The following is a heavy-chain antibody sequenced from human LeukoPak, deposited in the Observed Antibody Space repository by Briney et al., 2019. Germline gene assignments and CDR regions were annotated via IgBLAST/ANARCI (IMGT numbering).Heavy chain of an antibody. Sequence: SGGSLRLSCEASGFTFTTYSMTWVRQAPGKGLEWVSIIGSGSSAIFSADALKGRFTISRDDAKNLLYLDMNSLRAEDTAVYYCARGHTAVTRHFDFWGQGTLVTVSS. J-gene: IGHJ4*02. CDR3: ARGHTAVTRHFDF. CDR1: GFTFTTYS. V-gene: IGHV3-21*01. D-gene: IGHD4-17*01. CDR2: IGSGSSAI.